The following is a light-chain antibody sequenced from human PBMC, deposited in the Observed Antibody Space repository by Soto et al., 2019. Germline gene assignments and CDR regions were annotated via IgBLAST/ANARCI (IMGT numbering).Light chain of an antibody. CDR1: QSASSN. V-gene: IGKV3-15*01. J-gene: IGKJ4*01. CDR3: QQSSKWPLT. CDR2: AAS. Sequence: EIMMTQYPATLSVSPGERATLSCRASQSASSNLAWYQQKPGQAPWLLIFAASTRATGIPARFSGSGSGREFTLLISSLQSEYFAVYYCQQSSKWPLTFGGGTKVEIK.